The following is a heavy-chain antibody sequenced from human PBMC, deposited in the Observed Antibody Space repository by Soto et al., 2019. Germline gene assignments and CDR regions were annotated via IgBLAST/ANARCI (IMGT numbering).Heavy chain of an antibody. CDR1: GGSISSSNW. J-gene: IGHJ5*02. D-gene: IGHD3-22*01. CDR3: ARCVPGLYNWFDP. Sequence: SETLSLTCAVSGGSISSSNWWSWVRQPPGKGLEWIGEIYHSGSTNYNPSLKSRVTISVDKSKNQFSLKLSSVTAADTAVYYCARCVPGLYNWFDPWGQGTLVTVSS. V-gene: IGHV4-4*02. CDR2: IYHSGST.